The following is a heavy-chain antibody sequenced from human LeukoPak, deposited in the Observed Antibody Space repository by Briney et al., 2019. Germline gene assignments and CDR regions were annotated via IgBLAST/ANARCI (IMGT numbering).Heavy chain of an antibody. J-gene: IGHJ4*02. CDR3: ARALVYSSGRYLDY. Sequence: GGSLRLSCAASGFTFSNYWMHWVRQAPGKGLVWVSRIYSDGSATSYADSVKGRFTISRDNAKNTLYLQVNSLRGEDTAVYYCARALVYSSGRYLDYWGRGTLVTVSS. D-gene: IGHD6-19*01. CDR1: GFTFSNYW. V-gene: IGHV3-74*01. CDR2: IYSDGSAT.